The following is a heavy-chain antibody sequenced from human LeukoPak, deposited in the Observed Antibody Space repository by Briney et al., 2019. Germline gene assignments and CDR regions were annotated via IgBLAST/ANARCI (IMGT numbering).Heavy chain of an antibody. CDR2: IYYSGST. CDR1: GGSISSYY. J-gene: IGHJ6*02. CDR3: ARVKSYCSGGSCYSGYYYYYGMDV. V-gene: IGHV4-59*01. Sequence: SETLSLTCTVSGGSISSYYWSWIRQPPGKGLERIGYIYYSGSTNYNPSLKSRVTISVDTSKNQFSLKLSSVTAADTAVYYCARVKSYCSGGSCYSGYYYYYGMDVWGQGTTVTVSS. D-gene: IGHD2-15*01.